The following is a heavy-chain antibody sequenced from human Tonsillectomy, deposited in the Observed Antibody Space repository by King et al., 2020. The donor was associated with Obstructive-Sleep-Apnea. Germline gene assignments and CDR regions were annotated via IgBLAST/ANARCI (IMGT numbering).Heavy chain of an antibody. D-gene: IGHD2/OR15-2a*01. J-gene: IGHJ5*02. CDR3: ARGLSLSGGWFDP. Sequence: QLVQSGAEVKKPGASVKVSCKASGYTFTSYAMHWVRQAPGQRLEWMGWINAGNGNTKYSQKFQGRVTITRDTSASTASMELRILRSEDTAVDYCARGLSLSGGWFDPWGQGTLVTVSS. V-gene: IGHV1-3*01. CDR2: INAGNGNT. CDR1: GYTFTSYA.